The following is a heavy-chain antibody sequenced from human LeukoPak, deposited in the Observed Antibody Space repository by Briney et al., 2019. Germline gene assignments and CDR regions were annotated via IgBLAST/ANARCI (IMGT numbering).Heavy chain of an antibody. D-gene: IGHD2-15*01. Sequence: GASVKVSCKASGYTFTSYGISWVRQAPGQGLEWMGWISAYNGNINYAQKLQGRVTMTTDTSTSTAYMELRSLRSDDTAVYYCARDHAKRGGYCSGGSCYRPDYWGQGTLVTVSS. CDR3: ARDHAKRGGYCSGGSCYRPDY. CDR1: GYTFTSYG. J-gene: IGHJ4*02. V-gene: IGHV1-18*01. CDR2: ISAYNGNI.